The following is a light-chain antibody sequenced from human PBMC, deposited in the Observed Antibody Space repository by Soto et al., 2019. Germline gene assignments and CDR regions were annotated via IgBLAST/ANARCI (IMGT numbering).Light chain of an antibody. CDR3: SSLTTSSTWV. CDR2: QVR. CDR1: SSDIGVYNY. J-gene: IGLJ3*02. V-gene: IGLV2-14*01. Sequence: QSALTQPASVSGSPGQSITISCTGTSSDIGVYNYVSWYQQHPGKAPKLIIYQVRNRPSGVSDRFSGSKSGNTASLIISGLQAEDEADYYCSSLTTSSTWVFGGGTKLNVL.